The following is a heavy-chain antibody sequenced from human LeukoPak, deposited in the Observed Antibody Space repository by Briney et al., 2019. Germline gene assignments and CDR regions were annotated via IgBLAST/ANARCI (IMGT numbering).Heavy chain of an antibody. CDR3: ARAGYNSGFDF. Sequence: GGSLRLSCAASGFTLNNYWMHWVRQAPGKGLVWVSRINGDGSTTIYADSVKGRFTISRDNAKNTLYSQMNSLRAEDTAVYYCARAGYNSGFDFWGQGTLATVSS. J-gene: IGHJ4*02. D-gene: IGHD5-18*01. V-gene: IGHV3-74*01. CDR1: GFTLNNYW. CDR2: INGDGSTT.